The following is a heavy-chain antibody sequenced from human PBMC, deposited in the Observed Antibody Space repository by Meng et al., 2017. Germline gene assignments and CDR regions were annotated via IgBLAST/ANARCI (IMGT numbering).Heavy chain of an antibody. CDR2: MNPNSGNT. CDR3: ATYYYNSSGYFNAFDI. Sequence: ASVKVSCKASGYTFTGDGINWVRQATGQGLEWMGWMNPNSGNTGYAQKFQGRVTMTRNTSISTAYMELSSLRSEDMAVYYCATYYYNSSGYFNAFDIWGQGTMVTVSS. D-gene: IGHD3-22*01. J-gene: IGHJ3*02. CDR1: GYTFTGDG. V-gene: IGHV1-8*01.